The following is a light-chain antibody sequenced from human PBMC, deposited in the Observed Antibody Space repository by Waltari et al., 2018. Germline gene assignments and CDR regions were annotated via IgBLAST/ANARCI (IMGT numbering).Light chain of an antibody. Sequence: DFQMTQSSTSLSASVADSVTNAYQASQDISNYLNWYQQKPRKTPKLLIYDAANVETGVPSRFSGSVSGTDFTFTISILQPEDIATYYWQQYDNLPLTFGPGTKVNIK. CDR2: DAA. CDR1: QDISNY. V-gene: IGKV1-33*01. CDR3: QQYDNLPLT. J-gene: IGKJ3*01.